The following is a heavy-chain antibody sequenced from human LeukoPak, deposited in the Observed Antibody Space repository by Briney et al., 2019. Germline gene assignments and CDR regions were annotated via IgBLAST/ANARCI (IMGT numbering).Heavy chain of an antibody. J-gene: IGHJ4*02. CDR3: ARARAAMAVPWNY. CDR2: ISSSSSYI. CDR1: GFTFSSYS. V-gene: IGHV3-21*01. Sequence: PGGSLRLSCAASGFTFSSYSMNWVRQAPGKGLEWVSSISSSSSYIYYADSVKGRFTISRDNAKNSLYLQMSSLRAEDTAVYYCARARAAMAVPWNYWDQGTLVTVSS. D-gene: IGHD6-25*01.